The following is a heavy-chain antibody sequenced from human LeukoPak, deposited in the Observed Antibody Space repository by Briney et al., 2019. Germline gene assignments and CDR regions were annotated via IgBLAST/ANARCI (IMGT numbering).Heavy chain of an antibody. CDR1: GYTFTSYD. CDR3: ARGGGWYSSSWYGY. V-gene: IGHV1-8*01. D-gene: IGHD6-13*01. J-gene: IGHJ4*02. Sequence: ASVKVSCKASGYTFTSYDINWVRQATGHGHEWRGRMNPNSGNTGYAQKFQGRVTMTRNTSISTAYMELSSLRSEDTAVYYCARGGGWYSSSWYGYWGQGTLVTVSS. CDR2: MNPNSGNT.